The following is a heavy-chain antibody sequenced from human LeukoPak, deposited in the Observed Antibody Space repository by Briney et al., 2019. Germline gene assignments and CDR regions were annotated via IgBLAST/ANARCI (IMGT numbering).Heavy chain of an antibody. J-gene: IGHJ5*02. CDR3: ARARGCSGGSCYSGNWFDP. V-gene: IGHV1-46*01. CDR1: GYTFTSYY. Sequence: ASVKVSCKASGYTFTSYYMHWVRQAPGQGLEWMGIINPSGCSTSYAQKFQGRVTMTRDTSTSTVYMELSSLRSEDTAVYYCARARGCSGGSCYSGNWFDPWGQGTLVTVSS. CDR2: INPSGCST. D-gene: IGHD2-15*01.